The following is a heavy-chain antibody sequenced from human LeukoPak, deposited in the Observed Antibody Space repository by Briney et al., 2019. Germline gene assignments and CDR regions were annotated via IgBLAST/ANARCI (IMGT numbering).Heavy chain of an antibody. CDR1: GGSISSSSYY. CDR2: IYYSGST. V-gene: IGHV4-39*01. Sequence: SETLSLTCTVSGGSISSSSYYWGWIRQPPGKGLEWIGSIYYSGSTYYNPSLKSRVTISVDTSKNQFSLKLSSVTAADTAVYFCARQLYVSWSYCAPMDVWGKGTTVTISS. CDR3: ARQLYVSWSYCAPMDV. J-gene: IGHJ6*03. D-gene: IGHD3-10*01.